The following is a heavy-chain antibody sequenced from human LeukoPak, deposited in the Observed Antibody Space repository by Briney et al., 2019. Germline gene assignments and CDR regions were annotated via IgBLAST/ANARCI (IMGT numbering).Heavy chain of an antibody. CDR3: AELGTTMIGGV. J-gene: IGHJ6*04. V-gene: IGHV3-30*18. Sequence: GGSLRLSCAASVFTFSSYCMHWVRQAPGKGLEGVAVISYDGSNKYYADSVKGRFTISRDNSKNTLYVQMNSLRADDTAVYYCAELGTTMIGGVWGKGTTVTISS. D-gene: IGHD3-10*02. CDR1: VFTFSSYC. CDR2: ISYDGSNK.